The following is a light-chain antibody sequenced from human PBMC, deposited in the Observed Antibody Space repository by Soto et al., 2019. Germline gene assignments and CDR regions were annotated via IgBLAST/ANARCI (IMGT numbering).Light chain of an antibody. Sequence: DIQIAQFPSSLSASVGDRGTIACRASQDINNYVVWYQQSPGKVPKLLIYAASTLHSGVPSRFSGSGSGTDFTLTISSLQPEDVATYYCQKYNSAPLTFGGGTKV. CDR3: QKYNSAPLT. CDR1: QDINNY. CDR2: AAS. J-gene: IGKJ4*01. V-gene: IGKV1-27*01.